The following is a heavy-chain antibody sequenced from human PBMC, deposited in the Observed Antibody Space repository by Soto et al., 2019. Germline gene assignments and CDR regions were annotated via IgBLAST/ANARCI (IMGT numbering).Heavy chain of an antibody. J-gene: IGHJ6*03. D-gene: IGHD3-10*01. CDR3: ARGSGVTFDHYYYYMDV. V-gene: IGHV1-3*01. CDR2: INAGNGNT. Sequence: ASVKVSCKASGYTFTSYAMHWVRQAPGQRLEWMGWINAGNGNTKYSQKFQGRVTITRDTSASTAYMELSSLRSEDTAVYYCARGSGVTFDHYYYYMDVWGKGTTVTVSS. CDR1: GYTFTSYA.